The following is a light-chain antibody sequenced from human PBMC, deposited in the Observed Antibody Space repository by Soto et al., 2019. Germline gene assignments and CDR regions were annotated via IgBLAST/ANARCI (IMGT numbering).Light chain of an antibody. J-gene: IGKJ3*01. CDR3: QQYGTSPCT. V-gene: IGKV3-20*01. Sequence: EIVLTQSPGPLSLSPGERATLSCRASQSVSSSYLAWYQQKPGQAPRLLIYGASSRATGIPDRISGSGSGTDFTLTISRLEPEDFAVYYCQQYGTSPCTFGPGTKVDIK. CDR2: GAS. CDR1: QSVSSSY.